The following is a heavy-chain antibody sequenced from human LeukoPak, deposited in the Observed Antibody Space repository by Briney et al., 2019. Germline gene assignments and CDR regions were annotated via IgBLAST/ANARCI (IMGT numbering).Heavy chain of an antibody. D-gene: IGHD3-10*01. CDR3: ARDRNYGSSGIYFDAFDI. CDR2: IKEDGSEK. CDR1: GFTFSSYS. V-gene: IGHV3-7*01. J-gene: IGHJ3*02. Sequence: GGSLRLSCAASGFTFSSYSMNWVRQAPGKGLDWVANIKEDGSEKFFADSVKGRFTISRDNARNSLYLQMNSLRAEDTAVYYCARDRNYGSSGIYFDAFDIWGQGTMVTVSS.